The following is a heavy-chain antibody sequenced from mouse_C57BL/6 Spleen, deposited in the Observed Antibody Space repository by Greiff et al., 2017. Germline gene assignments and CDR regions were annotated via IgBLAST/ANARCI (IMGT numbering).Heavy chain of an antibody. CDR3: ATYDYDGEWFAY. J-gene: IGHJ3*01. Sequence: EVQLQQSGPELVKPGASVKISCKASGYTFTDYYMNWVKQSHGKSLEWIGDINPNNGGTSYNQKFKGKATLTVDKSSSTAYMELRSLTSEDSAVYYCATYDYDGEWFAYWGQGTLVTVSA. CDR2: INPNNGGT. D-gene: IGHD2-4*01. V-gene: IGHV1-26*01. CDR1: GYTFTDYY.